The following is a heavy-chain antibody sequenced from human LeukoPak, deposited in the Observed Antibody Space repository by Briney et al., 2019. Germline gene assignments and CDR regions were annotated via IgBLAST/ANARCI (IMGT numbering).Heavy chain of an antibody. Sequence: GGSLRLSCAASGFTFSSYGLHWVRQAPGKGLEWVAFIRYDGSNKYYADSAKGRFTISRDNSKNTLYLQINSLRAEDTAVYYCAKDPPGSGSYYYFDYWGQGTLVTVSS. CDR2: IRYDGSNK. J-gene: IGHJ4*02. V-gene: IGHV3-30*02. D-gene: IGHD3-10*01. CDR1: GFTFSSYG. CDR3: AKDPPGSGSYYYFDY.